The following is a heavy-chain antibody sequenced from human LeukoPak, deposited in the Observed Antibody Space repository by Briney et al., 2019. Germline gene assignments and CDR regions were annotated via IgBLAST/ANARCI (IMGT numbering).Heavy chain of an antibody. V-gene: IGHV3-7*01. J-gene: IGHJ4*02. CDR1: GFTFSSYA. CDR2: IKQDGSEK. CDR3: ARDRGSITMVRGVIPLPDY. Sequence: PGGSLRLSCAASGFTFSSYAMHWVRQAPGKGLEWVATIKQDGSEKYYVDSVKGRFTISRDNAKNSLSLQMNSLRAEDTAIYYCARDRGSITMVRGVIPLPDYWGQGTLVTVSS. D-gene: IGHD3-10*01.